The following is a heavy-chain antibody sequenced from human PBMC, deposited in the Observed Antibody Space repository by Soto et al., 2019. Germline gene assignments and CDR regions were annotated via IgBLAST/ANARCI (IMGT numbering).Heavy chain of an antibody. V-gene: IGHV1-2*02. CDR1: GYTFTAYY. Sequence: AAVKVSCKASGYTFTAYYIHWVRQAPGQGLEWMGWISPNSGGTNYAQKFQGRVTMTRDTSITTVYMELRRLTSDDTALYYCAKDSMSGYDYHSFDFWGQGALVTVSS. CDR3: AKDSMSGYDYHSFDF. J-gene: IGHJ4*02. D-gene: IGHD5-12*01. CDR2: ISPNSGGT.